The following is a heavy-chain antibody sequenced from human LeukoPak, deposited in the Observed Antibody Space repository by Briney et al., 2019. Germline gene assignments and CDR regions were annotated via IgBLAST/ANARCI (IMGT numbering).Heavy chain of an antibody. D-gene: IGHD2-8*01. Sequence: AETLTLTCTVSGGSISTSSYYWGWIRQPPGKGLEWIGEIYHSGMTNYNSALKSRVTISEDKSNTLFSLKLSSVTAADTAVYFCARRMRTNTWCYFDYWGPGILVAVSS. CDR1: GGSISTSSYY. CDR2: IYHSGMT. J-gene: IGHJ4*02. V-gene: IGHV4-39*01. CDR3: ARRMRTNTWCYFDY.